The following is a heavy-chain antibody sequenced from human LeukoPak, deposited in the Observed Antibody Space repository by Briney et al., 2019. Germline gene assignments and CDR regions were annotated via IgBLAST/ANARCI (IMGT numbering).Heavy chain of an antibody. D-gene: IGHD6-6*01. V-gene: IGHV3-73*01. CDR3: ARAGQLVLSWFDP. J-gene: IGHJ5*02. CDR1: GFTFSGST. Sequence: PGGSLRLSCAASGFTFSGSTIHWVRQASGKGLEWVGHIRSKANNYATAYAASVKGRFTISRDNSKNTLYLQMNSLRAEDTAVYYCARAGQLVLSWFDPWGQGTLVTVSS. CDR2: IRSKANNYAT.